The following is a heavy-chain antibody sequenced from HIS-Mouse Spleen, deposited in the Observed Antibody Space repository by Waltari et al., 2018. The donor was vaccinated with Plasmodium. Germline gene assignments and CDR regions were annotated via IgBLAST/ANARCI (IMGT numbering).Heavy chain of an antibody. CDR3: ASSWYWYFDL. CDR2: IKQDGSEK. J-gene: IGHJ2*01. Sequence: EVQLVESGGGLVQPGGSLRLPCAASGVPFWSYGMSWVRQAPGKGLEWVANIKQDGSEKYYVDSVKGRFTSSRDNAKNSLYLQMNSLRAEDTAVYYCASSWYWYFDLWGRGTLVTVSS. CDR1: GVPFWSYG. D-gene: IGHD6-13*01. V-gene: IGHV3-7*01.